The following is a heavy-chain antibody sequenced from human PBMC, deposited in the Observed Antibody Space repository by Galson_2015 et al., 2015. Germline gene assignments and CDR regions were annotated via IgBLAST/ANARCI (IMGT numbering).Heavy chain of an antibody. Sequence: SLRLSCADSGFTFSSFAMSCVRQAPGTGLEWVSGITGSGAITYYADSVKGRFTISRDNSKNTLYLQMNSLRAEDTAVYYYAKKTSYSVNDPFDYWGQGTLVTVSS. D-gene: IGHD5/OR15-5a*01. CDR3: AKKTSYSVNDPFDY. CDR2: ITGSGAIT. CDR1: GFTFSSFA. J-gene: IGHJ4*02. V-gene: IGHV3-23*01.